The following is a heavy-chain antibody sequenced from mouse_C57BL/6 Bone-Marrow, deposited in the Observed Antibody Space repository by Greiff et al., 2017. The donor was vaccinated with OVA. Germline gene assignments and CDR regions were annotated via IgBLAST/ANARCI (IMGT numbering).Heavy chain of an antibody. CDR2: ISNGGGST. Sequence: EVMLVESGGGLVQPGGSLKLSCAASGFTFSDYYMYWVRQTPEKRLEWVAYISNGGGSTYYPDTVKGRFTISRDNSKNTLYLQMSRLKSEDTAMYYCARYYYGISDGYFDVWGTGTTVTVSS. CDR1: GFTFSDYY. CDR3: ARYYYGISDGYFDV. J-gene: IGHJ1*03. D-gene: IGHD1-1*01. V-gene: IGHV5-12*01.